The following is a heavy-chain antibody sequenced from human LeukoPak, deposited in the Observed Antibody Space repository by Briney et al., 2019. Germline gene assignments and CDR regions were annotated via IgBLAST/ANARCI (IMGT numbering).Heavy chain of an antibody. CDR3: ARDRLGVGQNDAFDI. V-gene: IGHV3-33*01. J-gene: IGHJ3*02. Sequence: PGGSLRLSCAASGFTFSSYGMHWVRQAPGKGLEWVAVIWYDGSNKYYAGSVKGRFTISRDNSKNTLYLQMNSLRAEDTAVYYCARDRLGVGQNDAFDIWGQGTMVTVSS. CDR1: GFTFSSYG. CDR2: IWYDGSNK. D-gene: IGHD2-8*01.